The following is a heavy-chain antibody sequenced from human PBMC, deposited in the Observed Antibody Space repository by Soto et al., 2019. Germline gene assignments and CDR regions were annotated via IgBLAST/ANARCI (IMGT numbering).Heavy chain of an antibody. D-gene: IGHD3-16*02. J-gene: IGHJ3*02. Sequence: PGGSLRLSCAASGFTFSSYGMHWVRQAPGKGLEWVAVIWYDGSNKYYADSVKGRFTISRDNSKNTLYLQMNSLRAEDTAVFYCSRDPLTMITFGGVIPRGDAFDIWGQGTMVTVSS. V-gene: IGHV3-33*01. CDR3: SRDPLTMITFGGVIPRGDAFDI. CDR1: GFTFSSYG. CDR2: IWYDGSNK.